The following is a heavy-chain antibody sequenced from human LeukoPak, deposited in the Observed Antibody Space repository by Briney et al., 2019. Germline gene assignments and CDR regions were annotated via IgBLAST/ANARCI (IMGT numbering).Heavy chain of an antibody. J-gene: IGHJ6*03. CDR2: INHSGST. D-gene: IGHD3-10*01. CDR1: GGSFSGYY. V-gene: IGHV4-34*01. CDR3: ARRVGRYFGERAYYYNYMDV. Sequence: NPSETLSLTCAVYGGSFSGYYWSWIRQPPGKGLEWIGEINHSGSTKYNPSLKSRVTISVDTSKKQSSLKLSSVTAADTAVYYCARRVGRYFGERAYYYNYMDVWGKGTTVTISS.